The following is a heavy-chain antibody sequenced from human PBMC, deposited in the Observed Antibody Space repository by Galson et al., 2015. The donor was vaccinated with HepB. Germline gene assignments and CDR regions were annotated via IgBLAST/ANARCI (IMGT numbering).Heavy chain of an antibody. V-gene: IGHV3-15*01. CDR1: GFTFSNAW. CDR3: TTHTYCSSTSCPANYYYYYMDV. Sequence: SLRLSCAASGFTFSNAWMSWVRQAPGKGLEWVGRIKSKTDGGTTDYAAPVKGRFTISRDDSKNTLYLQMNSLKTEDTAVYYCTTHTYCSSTSCPANYYYYYMDVWGKGTTVTVSS. CDR2: IKSKTDGGTT. D-gene: IGHD2-2*01. J-gene: IGHJ6*03.